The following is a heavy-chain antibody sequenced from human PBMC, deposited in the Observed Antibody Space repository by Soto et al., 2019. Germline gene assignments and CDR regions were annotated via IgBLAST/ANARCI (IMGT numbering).Heavy chain of an antibody. Sequence: SETLSLTCAVSGGSISSGGYSWSWIRQPPGKGLEWIGYIYHSGSTYYNPSLKSRVTISVDRSKNQFSLKLSSVTAADTAVYYCARGVTTVTTIDYWGQGTVVTVSS. CDR3: ARGVTTVTTIDY. CDR1: GGSISSGGYS. V-gene: IGHV4-30-2*01. J-gene: IGHJ4*02. D-gene: IGHD4-17*01. CDR2: IYHSGST.